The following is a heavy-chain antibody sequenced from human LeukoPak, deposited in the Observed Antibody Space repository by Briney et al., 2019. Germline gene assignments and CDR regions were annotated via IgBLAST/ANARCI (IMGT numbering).Heavy chain of an antibody. CDR1: GFTVSSNY. J-gene: IGHJ3*02. CDR2: IYSDGST. CDR3: ARTIVGNGHDAFDI. V-gene: IGHV3-53*01. Sequence: GGSLRLSCAASGFTVSSNYMSWVRQAPGKGLEWVSIIYSDGSTYYANSVKGRFTTSRDNSKNMLSLQMNSLRAEDTAVYYRARTIVGNGHDAFDIWGQGTMVTVSS. D-gene: IGHD1-26*01.